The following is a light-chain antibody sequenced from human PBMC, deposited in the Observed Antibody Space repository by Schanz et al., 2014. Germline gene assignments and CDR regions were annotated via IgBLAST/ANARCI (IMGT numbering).Light chain of an antibody. J-gene: IGLJ3*02. CDR1: ISNIGRNT. CDR3: AAWDDSLNGVV. CDR2: SDN. V-gene: IGLV1-44*01. Sequence: QSVLTQPPSASGTPGQRVTISCSGSISNIGRNTVYWYQQLPGTAPKLLISSDNERPSGVPDRFFGSKSGTSASLAISGLQSEDEADYFCAAWDDSLNGVVFGGGTKLTVL.